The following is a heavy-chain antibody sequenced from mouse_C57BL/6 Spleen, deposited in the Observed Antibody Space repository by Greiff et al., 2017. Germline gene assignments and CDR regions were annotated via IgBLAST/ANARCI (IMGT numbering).Heavy chain of an antibody. Sequence: VQLQESGAELVKPGASVKISCKASGYAFSSYWMNWVKQRPGKGLEWIGQLYPGDGDTNYNGKFKGKATLTADKSSSTAYMQLSSLTSEDSAVYFCARSGTYYSNYGVSYYFDYWGQGTTLTVSS. V-gene: IGHV1-80*01. CDR3: ARSGTYYSNYGVSYYFDY. CDR2: LYPGDGDT. CDR1: GYAFSSYW. J-gene: IGHJ2*01. D-gene: IGHD2-5*01.